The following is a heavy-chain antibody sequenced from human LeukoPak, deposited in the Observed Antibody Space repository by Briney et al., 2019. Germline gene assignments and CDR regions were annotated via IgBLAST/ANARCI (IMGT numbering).Heavy chain of an antibody. CDR2: IYTGGNT. CDR3: ARGDDSGYYDYFDY. CDR1: GFTFSDYS. V-gene: IGHV3-53*01. D-gene: IGHD3-22*01. J-gene: IGHJ4*02. Sequence: GGSLRLSCAASGFTFSDYSMTWIRQAPGKGLEWVSTIYTGGNTYYAASVKGRFTISRDFSKNTVFLHMNSLRAEDTAMYYCARGDDSGYYDYFDYWGQGALVTVSS.